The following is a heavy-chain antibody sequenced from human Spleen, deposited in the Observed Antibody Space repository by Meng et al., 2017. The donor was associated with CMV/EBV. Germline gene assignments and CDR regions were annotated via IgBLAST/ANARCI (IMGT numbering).Heavy chain of an antibody. V-gene: IGHV3-74*01. CDR1: GFTFSSYW. Sequence: GESLKISCAASGFTFSSYWMHWVRQAPGKGLVWVSRINSDGSSTSYADSVKGRFTISRDNAKNTLYLQMNSLRAEDTAVYYCARDAPDIVVAWGGMDGWGQGTTVTVSS. CDR2: INSDGSST. J-gene: IGHJ6*02. CDR3: ARDAPDIVVAWGGMDG. D-gene: IGHD2-2*01.